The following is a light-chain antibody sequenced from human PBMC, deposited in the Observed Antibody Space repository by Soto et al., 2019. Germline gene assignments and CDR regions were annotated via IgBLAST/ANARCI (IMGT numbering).Light chain of an antibody. V-gene: IGLV1-51*01. CDR3: GTWDSSLSAGV. Sequence: HSVLTQPSLVSAAPGQKVTISCSGSSSNIENNYVSWYQQFPGTAPKLLIYDNNKRPSGIPDRFSGSKSGTSATLGIAGLQTGDEADYYCGTWDSSLSAGVFGGGTKLTVL. J-gene: IGLJ2*01. CDR1: SSNIENNY. CDR2: DNN.